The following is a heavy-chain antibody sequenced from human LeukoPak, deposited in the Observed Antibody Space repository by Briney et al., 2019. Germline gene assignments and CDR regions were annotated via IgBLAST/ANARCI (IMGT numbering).Heavy chain of an antibody. Sequence: GGSLRLSCAASGFTFSSYSMNWVRQAPGKGLEWVSSISSGSSYIYYADSVKGRFTISRDNAKDSLYLQMNSLRAEDTAVYYCARELGYCSSTSCPPLGYWGQGTLVTVSS. J-gene: IGHJ4*02. CDR2: ISSGSSYI. CDR1: GFTFSSYS. CDR3: ARELGYCSSTSCPPLGY. V-gene: IGHV3-21*01. D-gene: IGHD2-2*01.